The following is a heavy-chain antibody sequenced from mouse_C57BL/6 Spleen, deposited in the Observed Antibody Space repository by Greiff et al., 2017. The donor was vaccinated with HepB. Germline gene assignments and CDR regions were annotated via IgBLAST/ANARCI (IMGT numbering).Heavy chain of an antibody. Sequence: EVKLMESGGGLVKPGGSLKLSCAASGFTFSSYAMSWVRQTPEKRLEWVATISDGGSYTYYPDNVKGRFPISRDNAKNNLYLQMSHLKSEDTAMYYCARSITTVVVDFDYWGQGTTLTVSS. CDR2: ISDGGSYT. CDR3: ARSITTVVVDFDY. CDR1: GFTFSSYA. J-gene: IGHJ2*01. V-gene: IGHV5-4*03. D-gene: IGHD1-1*01.